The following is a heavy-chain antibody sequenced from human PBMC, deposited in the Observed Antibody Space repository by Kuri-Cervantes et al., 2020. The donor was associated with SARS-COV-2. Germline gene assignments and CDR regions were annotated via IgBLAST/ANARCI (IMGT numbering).Heavy chain of an antibody. CDR2: ISSSSSQR. D-gene: IGHD6-25*01. J-gene: IGHJ4*02. CDR1: GFTFSTYS. Sequence: GGSLKISCAASGFTFSTYSMTWVRQAPGKGLEWVLSISSSSSQRYYVDSVKGRFTISRDNANSSLYLQMNYLGAGDTALYYCASLGSGKGAIDYWGQGTLVTVSS. V-gene: IGHV3-21*01. CDR3: ASLGSGKGAIDY.